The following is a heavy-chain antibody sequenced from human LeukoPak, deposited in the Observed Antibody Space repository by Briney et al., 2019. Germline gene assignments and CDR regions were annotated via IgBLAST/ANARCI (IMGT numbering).Heavy chain of an antibody. V-gene: IGHV3-21*01. CDR3: ARSADSSGYYTGVPFDY. CDR1: GFTFSSYS. CDR2: ISSSSSYI. J-gene: IGHJ4*02. D-gene: IGHD3-22*01. Sequence: GSLRLSCAASGFTFSSYSMNWVRQAPGKGLEWVSSISSSSSYIYYADSVKGRFTISRDNAKNSLYLQMNSLRAEDTAVYYCARSADSSGYYTGVPFDYWGQGTLVTVSS.